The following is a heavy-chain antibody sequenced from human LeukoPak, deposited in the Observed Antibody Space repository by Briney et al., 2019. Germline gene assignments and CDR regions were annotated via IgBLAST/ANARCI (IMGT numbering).Heavy chain of an antibody. V-gene: IGHV3-23*01. D-gene: IGHD3-3*01. CDR3: AKVYYDFWSGYWEPFDY. J-gene: IGHJ4*02. Sequence: PWGSLRLSCAASGFTFSNYAMHWVRQAPGKGLEWVSAISGSGGSTYYADSVKGRFTISRDNSKNTLYLQMNSLRAEDTAVYYCAKVYYDFWSGYWEPFDYWGQGTLVTVSS. CDR2: ISGSGGST. CDR1: GFTFSNYA.